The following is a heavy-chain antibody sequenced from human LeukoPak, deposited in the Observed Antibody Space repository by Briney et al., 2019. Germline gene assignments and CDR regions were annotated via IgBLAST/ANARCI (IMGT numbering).Heavy chain of an antibody. D-gene: IGHD6-19*01. V-gene: IGHV3-33*01. CDR1: GFTFSSYG. CDR3: ARDRAGGSGWYDGLDY. J-gene: IGHJ4*02. CDR2: IWYDGSNK. Sequence: PGGSLRLSCAASGFTFSSYGMHWVRQAPGKGLEWVAFIWYDGSNKYYADSVKGRFTISRDNSKNTLYLQMNSLRAEDTAVYYCARDRAGGSGWYDGLDYWGQGTLVTVSS.